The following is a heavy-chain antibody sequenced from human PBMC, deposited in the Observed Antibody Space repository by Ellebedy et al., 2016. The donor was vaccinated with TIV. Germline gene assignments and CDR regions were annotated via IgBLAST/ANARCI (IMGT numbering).Heavy chain of an antibody. V-gene: IGHV1-69*04. Sequence: AASVKVSCKASGYTFTSYAISWVRQAPGQGLEWMGRIIPILGIANYAQKFQGRVTITADKSTSTAYMELSSLRSEDTAVYYCAGRGVAGTLQHWGQGTLVTVSS. D-gene: IGHD6-19*01. CDR1: GYTFTSYA. J-gene: IGHJ1*01. CDR3: AGRGVAGTLQH. CDR2: IIPILGIA.